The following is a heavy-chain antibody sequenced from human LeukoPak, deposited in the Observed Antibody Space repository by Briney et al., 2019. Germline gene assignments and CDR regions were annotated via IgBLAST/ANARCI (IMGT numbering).Heavy chain of an antibody. CDR1: DGSISSSSFY. J-gene: IGHJ4*02. Sequence: PSETLSLTCTVSDGSISSSSFYWGWIRQPPGKGLEWIGSMYYIGTTYYNPSLESRVTISVDTSKNLCSLKLRSVTAADTAVYYCVGEEYGTGSYYKSSDWGQGTLVTVSS. CDR3: VGEEYGTGSYYKSSD. V-gene: IGHV4-39*01. D-gene: IGHD3-10*01. CDR2: MYYIGTT.